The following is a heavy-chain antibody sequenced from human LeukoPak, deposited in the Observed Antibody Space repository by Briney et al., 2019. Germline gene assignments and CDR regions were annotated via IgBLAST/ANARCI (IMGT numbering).Heavy chain of an antibody. CDR1: GGSFSGYC. CDR3: ARASYSTNWYGEIDYFDY. V-gene: IGHV4-34*01. D-gene: IGHD6-13*01. J-gene: IGHJ4*02. Sequence: SETLSLTCAVYGGSFSGYCWGWIRQPPGKGLEWIGSIYYSGSTYYNPSLKSRVTISVDTSKNQFSLKLSSVTAADTAVYYCARASYSTNWYGEIDYFDYWGQGTLVTVSS. CDR2: IYYSGST.